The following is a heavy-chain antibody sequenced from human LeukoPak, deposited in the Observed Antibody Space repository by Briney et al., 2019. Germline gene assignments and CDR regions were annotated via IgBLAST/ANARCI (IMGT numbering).Heavy chain of an antibody. CDR3: ARHPPTYYDFWSGYSYYGMDV. Sequence: SETLSLTCTVSGGSISSGGYYWSWIRQPPGKGLEWIGYIYYSGSTNYNPSLKSRVTISVDTSKNQFSLKLSSVTAADTAVYYCARHPPTYYDFWSGYSYYGMDVWGQGTTVTVSS. CDR2: IYYSGST. CDR1: GGSISSGGYY. J-gene: IGHJ6*02. V-gene: IGHV4-61*08. D-gene: IGHD3-3*01.